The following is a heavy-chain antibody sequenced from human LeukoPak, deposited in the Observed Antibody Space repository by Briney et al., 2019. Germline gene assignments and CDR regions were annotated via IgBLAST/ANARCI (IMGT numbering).Heavy chain of an antibody. CDR2: IYYSGST. Sequence: SETLSLTCAVSGGSISSGGYYWSWIRQPPGKGLEWIGYIYYSGSTNYNPSLKSRITISVDTSKNQFSLKLSSVTAADTAVYYCARFGSLREPIHDYWGQGTLVTVSS. CDR3: ARFGSLREPIHDY. D-gene: IGHD3-16*01. V-gene: IGHV4-61*08. CDR1: GGSISSGGYY. J-gene: IGHJ4*02.